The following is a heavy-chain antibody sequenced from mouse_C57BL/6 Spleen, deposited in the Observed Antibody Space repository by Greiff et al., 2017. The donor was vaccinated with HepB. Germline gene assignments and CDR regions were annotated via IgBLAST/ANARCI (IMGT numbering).Heavy chain of an antibody. V-gene: IGHV5-16*01. J-gene: IGHJ1*03. Sequence: EVQVVESEGGLVQPGSSMKLSCTASGFTFSDYYMAWVRQVPEKGLEWVANINYDGSSTYYLDSLKSRFIISRDNAKNILYLQMSSLKSEDTATYYCARASTAPYWYFDVWGTGTTVTVSS. CDR2: INYDGSST. CDR1: GFTFSDYY. D-gene: IGHD4-1*02. CDR3: ARASTAPYWYFDV.